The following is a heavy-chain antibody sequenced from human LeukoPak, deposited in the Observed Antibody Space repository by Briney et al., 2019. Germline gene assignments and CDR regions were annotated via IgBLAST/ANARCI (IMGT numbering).Heavy chain of an antibody. CDR1: GFTFSNAW. CDR2: IKSKTDGGTT. D-gene: IGHD6-13*01. Sequence: GGSLRLSCAACGFTFSNAWMSWVRQAPGKGLEWVGRIKSKTDGGTTDYAAPVKGRFTISRDDSKNTLYLQMNSLSAEDTAVYYCAKDSGWYDDPVHFDYWGQGTLVTVSS. CDR3: AKDSGWYDDPVHFDY. J-gene: IGHJ4*02. V-gene: IGHV3-15*01.